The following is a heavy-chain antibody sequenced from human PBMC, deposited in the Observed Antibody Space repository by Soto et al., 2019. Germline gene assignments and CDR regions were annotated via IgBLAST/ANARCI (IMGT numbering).Heavy chain of an antibody. CDR1: GFTFSSYS. Sequence: GGSLRLSCAASGFTFSSYSMNWVRQAPGKGLEWVSSISSSSSYIYYADSVKGRFTISRDNAKNSLYLQMNSLRAEDTAVYYCARDQPGYSYGYGLGYWGQGTLVTVSS. CDR3: ARDQPGYSYGYGLGY. CDR2: ISSSSSYI. J-gene: IGHJ4*02. D-gene: IGHD5-18*01. V-gene: IGHV3-21*01.